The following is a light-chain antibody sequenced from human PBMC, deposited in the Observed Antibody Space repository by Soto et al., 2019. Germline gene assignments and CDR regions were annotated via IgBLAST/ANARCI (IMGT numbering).Light chain of an antibody. J-gene: IGKJ1*01. CDR3: QQRTNWPWT. Sequence: EIVLTQSPATLSLSPVERATLSCRASQSVSSSNLVWYQQHPGQAPRLLIYDASNRATGIPPRFSGSGSGTDCTLTISSLENEDGAVYYCQQRTNWPWTFGQGTKVDIK. CDR1: QSVSSSN. V-gene: IGKV3D-11*03. CDR2: DAS.